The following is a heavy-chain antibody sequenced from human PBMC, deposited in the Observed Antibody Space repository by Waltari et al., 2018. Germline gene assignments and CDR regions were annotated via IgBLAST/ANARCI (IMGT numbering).Heavy chain of an antibody. CDR3: ARDRSGYPTTLFDP. J-gene: IGHJ5*02. Sequence: QVQLQESGPGLVKPSETLSLTCTVSGGSISSYYWSWIRQPPGKGLECIGSIYYSGSNTTTPSLKSRGTISVDTSTNQFSLKLSSVTAADTAVYYCARDRSGYPTTLFDPWGQGTLVTVSS. D-gene: IGHD3-3*01. V-gene: IGHV4-59*01. CDR2: IYYSGSN. CDR1: GGSISSYY.